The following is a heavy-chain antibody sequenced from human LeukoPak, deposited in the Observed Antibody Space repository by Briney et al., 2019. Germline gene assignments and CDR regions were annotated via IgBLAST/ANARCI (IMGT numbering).Heavy chain of an antibody. J-gene: IGHJ3*02. Sequence: PGGSLRLSCAASGFTFSSYEMNWVRQAPGKGPEWVSYTSSSGSTIYYADSVKGRFTISRDNAKNSLYLQMNSLRAEDTAVYYCARVKYDYVWGSYRYTRVGAFDIWGQGTMVTVSS. D-gene: IGHD3-16*02. CDR1: GFTFSSYE. CDR3: ARVKYDYVWGSYRYTRVGAFDI. CDR2: TSSSGSTI. V-gene: IGHV3-48*03.